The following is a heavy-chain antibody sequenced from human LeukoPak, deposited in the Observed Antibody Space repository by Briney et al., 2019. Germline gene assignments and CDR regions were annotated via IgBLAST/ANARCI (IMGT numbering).Heavy chain of an antibody. Sequence: GGSLRLSCAASGFTVSSNYMSWVRQAPGKGLEWVSAISGSGANTYYSDSVKGRFTISRDNSKDTLYLQMNSLRAEDTAIYFCARRKYDSSGFDYWGQETLVTVSS. CDR2: ISGSGANT. CDR3: ARRKYDSSGFDY. D-gene: IGHD3-22*01. V-gene: IGHV3-23*01. CDR1: GFTVSSNY. J-gene: IGHJ4*02.